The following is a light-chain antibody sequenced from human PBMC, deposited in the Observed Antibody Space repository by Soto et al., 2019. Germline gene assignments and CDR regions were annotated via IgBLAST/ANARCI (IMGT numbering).Light chain of an antibody. V-gene: IGLV2-14*01. CDR2: EVS. CDR1: SSDVGGYNY. J-gene: IGLJ1*01. CDR3: SSYTSSRTRV. Sequence: QSVLTQPASVSGSPGQSITISCTGTSSDVGGYNYVSWYQQHPGKAPKLMIYEVSNRPSGVSNRFSGSKSGNTASLTISGLQAEDESDYYCSSYTSSRTRVFGTGTKVPV.